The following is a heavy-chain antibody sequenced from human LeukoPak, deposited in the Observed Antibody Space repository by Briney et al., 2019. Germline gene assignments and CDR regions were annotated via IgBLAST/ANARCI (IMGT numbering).Heavy chain of an antibody. J-gene: IGHJ4*02. V-gene: IGHV3-9*01. CDR2: ISWNSGSI. Sequence: GRSLRLSCAASGFTFDDYAMHWVRQAPGKGLEWVSGISWNSGSIGYADSVKGRFTISRDNAKNSLYLQMNSLRAEDTAVYYCAKSQAYSGSYPLGYWGQGTLVTVSS. CDR3: AKSQAYSGSYPLGY. CDR1: GFTFDDYA. D-gene: IGHD1-26*01.